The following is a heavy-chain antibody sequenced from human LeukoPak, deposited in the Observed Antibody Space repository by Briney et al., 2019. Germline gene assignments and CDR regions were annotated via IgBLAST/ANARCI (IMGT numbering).Heavy chain of an antibody. D-gene: IGHD3-22*01. CDR3: AKYGGSGYYYLTYAFDI. V-gene: IGHV3-30*04. CDR2: ISYDGSNK. CDR1: GFTFSSYA. Sequence: GGSLRLSCAASGFTFSSYAMHWVREAPGKGLEWVAVISYDGSNKYYADSVKGRFTISRDNSKNTLYLQMNSLRAEDTDVYYCAKYGGSGYYYLTYAFDIWGQGTMVTVSS. J-gene: IGHJ3*02.